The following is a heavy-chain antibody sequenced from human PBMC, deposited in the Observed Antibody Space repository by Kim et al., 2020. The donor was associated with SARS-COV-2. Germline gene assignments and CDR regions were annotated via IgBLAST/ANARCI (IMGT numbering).Heavy chain of an antibody. D-gene: IGHD3-22*01. V-gene: IGHV3-53*01. CDR3: ARERYYDSSGYAHYFDY. Sequence: KGRFTISRENSNNTLYLQKNSLRAEDTAVYYCARERYYDSSGYAHYFDYWGQGTLVTVSS. J-gene: IGHJ4*02.